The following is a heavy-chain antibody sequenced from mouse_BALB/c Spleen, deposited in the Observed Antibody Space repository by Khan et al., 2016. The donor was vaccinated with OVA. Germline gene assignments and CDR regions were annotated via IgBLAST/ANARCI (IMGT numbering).Heavy chain of an antibody. CDR3: VRDGDYYRNDGWVAY. V-gene: IGHV1-4*01. CDR1: GYTFTSYT. D-gene: IGHD2-14*01. CDR2: INPSNGYT. Sequence: QVQLKESGAELARPGASVKMSCKASGYTFTSYTIHWIKQRPGQGLEWIGYINPSNGYTNYNQKFKDKATLTADKSSTTAYMQLSSLTSDDSAVYNCVRDGDYYRNDGWVAYWGQGTLVTVSA. J-gene: IGHJ3*01.